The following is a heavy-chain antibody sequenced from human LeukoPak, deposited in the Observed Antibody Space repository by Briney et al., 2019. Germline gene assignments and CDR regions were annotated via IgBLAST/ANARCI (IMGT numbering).Heavy chain of an antibody. CDR3: ARGSLTLFGVVSKAAFDI. CDR2: IGGGADYT. CDR1: GFTFSTYA. Sequence: PGGSLRLSCAASGFTFSTYAMAWVRQAPGKGLEWVSAIGGGADYTFYADSVTGRFTISRDNAKNSLFLQINSLSAEDTAFYYCARGSLTLFGVVSKAAFDIWGQGTMVTVSS. J-gene: IGHJ3*02. V-gene: IGHV3-23*01. D-gene: IGHD3-3*01.